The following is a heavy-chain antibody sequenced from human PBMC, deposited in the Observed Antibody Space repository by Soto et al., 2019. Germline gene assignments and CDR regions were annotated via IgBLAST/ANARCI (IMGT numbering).Heavy chain of an antibody. D-gene: IGHD3-22*01. Sequence: GGSLRLSCTASGFTFGDYAMSWFRQAPGKGLEWVGFIRGNAYGGTTEYAASVKGRFTISRDDSISIAYLQMNSLKTEDTAVYFCANIFYFDGSGSYFRVDFWGQGTMVTVSS. CDR3: ANIFYFDGSGSYFRVDF. J-gene: IGHJ4*02. CDR1: GFTFGDYA. CDR2: IRGNAYGGTT. V-gene: IGHV3-49*03.